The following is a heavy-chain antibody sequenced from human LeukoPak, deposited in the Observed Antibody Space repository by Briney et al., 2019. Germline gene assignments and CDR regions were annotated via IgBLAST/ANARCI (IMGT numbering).Heavy chain of an antibody. V-gene: IGHV4-34*01. CDR2: INHSGST. J-gene: IGHJ3*02. CDR3: ARGPSDAFDI. CDR1: GGSFSGYY. Sequence: PSETLSLTCAVYGGSFSGYYWSWIRQPPGKGLEWIGEINHSGSTNYNPSLKSRVTISVDTSKNQFSLKLSSVTAADTAVHYCARGPSDAFDIWGQGTMVTVSS.